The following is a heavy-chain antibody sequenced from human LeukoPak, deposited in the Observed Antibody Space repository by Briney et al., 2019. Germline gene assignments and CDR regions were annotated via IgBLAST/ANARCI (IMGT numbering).Heavy chain of an antibody. CDR1: GFTFSSYG. CDR3: AKASAAGHDY. CDR2: ISYDGSNK. V-gene: IGHV3-30*18. J-gene: IGHJ4*02. D-gene: IGHD6-19*01. Sequence: SGRSLRLSCAASGFTFSSYGMHWVRQAPGKGLEWVAVISYDGSNKYYADSVKGRFTISRDNSKNTLYLQMNSLRAEDMAVYYCAKASAAGHDYWGQGTLVTVSS.